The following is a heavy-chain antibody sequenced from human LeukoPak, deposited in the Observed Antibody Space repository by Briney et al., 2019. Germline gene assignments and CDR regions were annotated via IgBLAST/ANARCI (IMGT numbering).Heavy chain of an antibody. CDR3: ARDNGSGSYYWSRYYYYYMDV. Sequence: PSETLSLTCTVSGGSISSYYWSWIRQPAGKGLEWIGRIYTSGSTNYNPSLKSRVTMSVDTSKNQFSLKLSSVTAADTAVYYCARDNGSGSYYWSRYYYYYMDVWGKGTTVTVSS. V-gene: IGHV4-4*07. CDR2: IYTSGST. J-gene: IGHJ6*03. CDR1: GGSISSYY. D-gene: IGHD3-10*01.